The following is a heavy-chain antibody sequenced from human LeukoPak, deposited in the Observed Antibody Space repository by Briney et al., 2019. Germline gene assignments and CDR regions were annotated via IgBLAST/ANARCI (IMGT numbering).Heavy chain of an antibody. J-gene: IGHJ3*02. V-gene: IGHV4-59*01. Sequence: TASETLSLTCTVSDGAIAGYSWSWIRQPPGKGLEWIGSIYHSGNTYYNPSLKSRVTISVDTSKNQFSLKLSSVTAADTAVYYCAGLRYFGGSDAFDIWGQGTMVTVSS. D-gene: IGHD3-9*01. CDR2: IYHSGNT. CDR3: AGLRYFGGSDAFDI. CDR1: DGAIAGYS.